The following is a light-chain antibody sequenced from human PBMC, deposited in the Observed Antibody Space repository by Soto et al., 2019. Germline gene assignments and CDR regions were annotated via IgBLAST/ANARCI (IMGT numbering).Light chain of an antibody. Sequence: EVVLTQSPATLSLSPGERATLSCRASQSVSSSLAWYQQKPGQAPRLLIFDASTRATAIPARFSGSGSETDCTLTISSLEPEDFAVYYCQQRSVWPPSITFGQGTRLEIK. CDR2: DAS. J-gene: IGKJ5*01. CDR1: QSVSSS. V-gene: IGKV3-11*01. CDR3: QQRSVWPPSIT.